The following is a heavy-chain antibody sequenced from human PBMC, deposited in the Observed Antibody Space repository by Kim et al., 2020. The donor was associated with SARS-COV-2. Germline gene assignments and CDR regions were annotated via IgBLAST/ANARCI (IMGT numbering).Heavy chain of an antibody. J-gene: IGHJ5*02. CDR3: ARAGTMVRGCGWFDP. V-gene: IGHV1-3*01. CDR2: INAGNGNT. D-gene: IGHD3-10*01. CDR1: GYTFTSYA. Sequence: ASVKVSCKASGYTFTSYAMHWVRQAPGQRLEWMGWINAGNGNTKYSQKFQGRVTITRDTSASTAYMELSSLRSEDTAVYYCARAGTMVRGCGWFDPWGQGTLVTVSS.